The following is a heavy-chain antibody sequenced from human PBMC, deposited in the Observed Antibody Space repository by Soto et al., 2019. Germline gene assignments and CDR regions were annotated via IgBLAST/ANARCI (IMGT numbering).Heavy chain of an antibody. CDR1: GYFFTSYG. V-gene: IGHV1-18*04. D-gene: IGHD4-4*01. Sequence: ASVKVSCKASGYFFTSYGITWVRQAPGQSLEWMGWMSPDNGNTKYAQSFQGRVTMTTDTSTYTADMELGSLRSDDPAVYYCARAFGCDFSAPGEVFDYWGQGTVVTVSS. CDR2: MSPDNGNT. CDR3: ARAFGCDFSAPGEVFDY. J-gene: IGHJ4*02.